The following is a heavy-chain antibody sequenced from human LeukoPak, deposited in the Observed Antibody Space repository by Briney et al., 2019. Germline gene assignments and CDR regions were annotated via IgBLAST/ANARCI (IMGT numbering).Heavy chain of an antibody. D-gene: IGHD1-1*01. J-gene: IGHJ4*02. CDR3: AKYHWEAHFDY. Sequence: GGSLRLSCAASVFTFSSYAMSCVREAPGQGLEWVSAISGSGGSTYYADSVKGRFTISRDNSKNTLYLQMNSLRAEDTAVYYCAKYHWEAHFDYWGQGTLVTVSS. CDR2: ISGSGGST. CDR1: VFTFSSYA. V-gene: IGHV3-23*01.